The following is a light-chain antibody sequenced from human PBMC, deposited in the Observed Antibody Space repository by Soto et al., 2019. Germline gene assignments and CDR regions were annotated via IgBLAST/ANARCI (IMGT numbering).Light chain of an antibody. CDR3: QQYNNWPWT. Sequence: EIVITHSPPTLSVSPWEAATLSCMASQSVNSRLAWYQQKPGQTPRLLIYDASTRATGIPTRFSGSGSGTDFTLTISSLQSEDFAVYYCQQYNNWPWTFGQGTKVDIK. CDR2: DAS. V-gene: IGKV3-15*01. J-gene: IGKJ1*01. CDR1: QSVNSR.